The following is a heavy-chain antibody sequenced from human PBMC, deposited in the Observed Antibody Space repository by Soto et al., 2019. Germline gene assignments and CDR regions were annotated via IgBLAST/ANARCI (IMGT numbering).Heavy chain of an antibody. CDR1: GYTFTSYA. D-gene: IGHD6-19*01. J-gene: IGHJ5*02. CDR3: ARNWQWLGINWFDP. CDR2: INAGNGNT. Sequence: ASVKVSFKASGYTFTSYAMHWLRQAPGQRLEWMGWINAGNGNTKYSQKFQGRVTITRDTSASTAYMELSSLRSEDTAVYYCARNWQWLGINWFDPWGQGTLVTVSS. V-gene: IGHV1-3*01.